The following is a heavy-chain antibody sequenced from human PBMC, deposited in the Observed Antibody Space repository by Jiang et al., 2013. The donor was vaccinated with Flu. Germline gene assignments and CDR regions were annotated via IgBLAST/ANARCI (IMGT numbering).Heavy chain of an antibody. J-gene: IGHJ3*02. V-gene: IGHV1-3*01. Sequence: GAEVKKPGASVKVSCKASGYTFTSYAMHWVRQAPGQRLEWMGWINAGNGNTKYSQKFQGRVTITRDTSASTAYMELSSLRSEDTAVYYCARAHSIAVAGTPFLSDQGLDAFDIWGQGTMVTVSS. CDR2: INAGNGNT. CDR3: ARAHSIAVAGTPFLSDQGLDAFDI. D-gene: IGHD6-19*01. CDR1: GYTFTSYA.